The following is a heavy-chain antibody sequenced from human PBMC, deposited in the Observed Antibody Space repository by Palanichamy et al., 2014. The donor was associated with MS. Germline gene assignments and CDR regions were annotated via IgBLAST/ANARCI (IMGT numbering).Heavy chain of an antibody. D-gene: IGHD6-19*01. CDR2: IYHSGMA. J-gene: IGHJ3*02. CDR1: GGSISSSNW. Sequence: QVQLQESGPGLVKPSGTLSLTCAVSGGSISSSNWWSWVRQPPGKGLEWIGEIYHSGMANYSPSLKSRVTISVDKSKNQISLKMTSVTAADTAVYFCATQGVATSDWSDTFDIWGQGRMVIVSS. V-gene: IGHV4-4*02. CDR3: ATQGVATSDWSDTFDI.